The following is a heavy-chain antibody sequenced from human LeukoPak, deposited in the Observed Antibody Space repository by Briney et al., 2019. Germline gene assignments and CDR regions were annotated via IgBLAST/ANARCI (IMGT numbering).Heavy chain of an antibody. V-gene: IGHV3-23*01. J-gene: IGHJ3*02. D-gene: IGHD5-18*01. CDR3: ANTNFPRIQLWFGDAFDI. CDR2: ISGSGGST. CDR1: GFTFSSYA. Sequence: GGSLRLSYAASGFTFSSYAMSWVRPAPGKGLEWVSAISGSGGSTYYADSGKGRFSISRDNSKNTLYLQMNSLRAEDTAVYYCANTNFPRIQLWFGDAFDIWGQGTMVTVSS.